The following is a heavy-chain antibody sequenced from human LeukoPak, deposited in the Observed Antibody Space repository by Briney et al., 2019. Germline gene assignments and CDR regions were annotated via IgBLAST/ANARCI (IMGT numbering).Heavy chain of an antibody. Sequence: SETLSLTCTVSGGSISSGGYYWSWIRQHPGKGLEWIGYIYYSGSTYYNPSLKSRVTISVDTSKNQFSLKLSSVTAADTAVYYCARDKAAAGVDYWGQGTLVTVSS. J-gene: IGHJ4*02. D-gene: IGHD6-13*01. CDR2: IYYSGST. V-gene: IGHV4-31*03. CDR1: GGSISSGGYY. CDR3: ARDKAAAGVDY.